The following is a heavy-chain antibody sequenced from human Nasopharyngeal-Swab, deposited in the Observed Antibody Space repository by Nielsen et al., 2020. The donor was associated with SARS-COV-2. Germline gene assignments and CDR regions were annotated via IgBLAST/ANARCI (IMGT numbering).Heavy chain of an antibody. Sequence: SETLSLTCTVSGYSISSGYYWGWIRQPPGKGLEWIGSIYHSGSTYYNPSLKSRVTISVDTSKNQFSLKLSSVTAADTAVYYCARDARLDLLGAFDIWGQGTMVTVSS. CDR1: GYSISSGYY. V-gene: IGHV4-38-2*02. J-gene: IGHJ3*02. CDR3: ARDARLDLLGAFDI. D-gene: IGHD1-26*01. CDR2: IYHSGST.